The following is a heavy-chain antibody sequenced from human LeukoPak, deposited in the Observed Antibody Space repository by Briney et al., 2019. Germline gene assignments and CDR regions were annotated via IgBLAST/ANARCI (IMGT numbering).Heavy chain of an antibody. V-gene: IGHV1-18*01. CDR2: ISAYNGNT. CDR3: ARDYAADTATEPKS. Sequence: ASVKVSCKASGYTFTNYGINWVRQAPGQGLEWMGWISAYNGNTNYAQKLQGRVTMTTDTSTSTAYMELRSLRSDDTAVYYCARDYAADTATEPKSWGQGTLVTVSS. D-gene: IGHD5-18*01. J-gene: IGHJ4*02. CDR1: GYTFTNYG.